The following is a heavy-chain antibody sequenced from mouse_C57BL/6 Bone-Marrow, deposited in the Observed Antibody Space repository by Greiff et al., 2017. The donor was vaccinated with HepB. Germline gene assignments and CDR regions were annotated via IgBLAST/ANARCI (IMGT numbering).Heavy chain of an antibody. J-gene: IGHJ3*01. V-gene: IGHV1-18*01. CDR2: INPNNGGT. Sequence: DVHLVESGPELVKPGASVKIPCKASGYTFTDYNMDWVKQSHGKSLEWIGDINPNNGGTIYNQKFKGKATLTVDKSSSTAYMELRSLTSEDTAVYYCARGLRFAYWGQGTLVTVSA. CDR1: GYTFTDYN. D-gene: IGHD2-4*01. CDR3: ARGLRFAY.